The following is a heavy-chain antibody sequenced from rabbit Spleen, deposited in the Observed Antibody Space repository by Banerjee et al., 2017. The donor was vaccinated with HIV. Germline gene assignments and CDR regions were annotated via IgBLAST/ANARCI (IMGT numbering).Heavy chain of an antibody. V-gene: IGHV1S45*01. CDR2: IDPVFGVT. CDR1: GFDFSAYY. J-gene: IGHJ6*01. D-gene: IGHD8-1*01. Sequence: QEQLEESGGGLVKPEGSLKLSCKASGFDFSAYYMSWVRQAPGKGLEWIGYIDPVFGVTVYANWVNGRFTISKTSSTTVTLQMTSLTAADTATYFCARDSGSSFSSYGMDLWGQGTLVTVS. CDR3: ARDSGSSFSSYGMDL.